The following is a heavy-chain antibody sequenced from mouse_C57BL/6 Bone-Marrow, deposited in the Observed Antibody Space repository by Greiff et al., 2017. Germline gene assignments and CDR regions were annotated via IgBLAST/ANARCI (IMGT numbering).Heavy chain of an antibody. Sequence: EVQGVESGGGLVKPGGSLQLSCAASGFPFSDYGMHWVRQAPEKGLEWVACISSGSSTIYYADTVKGRFTISRDNAKNTLFLQMTSLRSEDTAMYYCARKRAMDYWGQGTSVTVSS. CDR2: ISSGSSTI. CDR1: GFPFSDYG. CDR3: ARKRAMDY. V-gene: IGHV5-17*01. J-gene: IGHJ4*01.